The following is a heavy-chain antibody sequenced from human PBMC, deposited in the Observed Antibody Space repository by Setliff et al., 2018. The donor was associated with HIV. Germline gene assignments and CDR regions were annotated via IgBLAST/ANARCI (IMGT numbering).Heavy chain of an antibody. J-gene: IGHJ5*02. CDR3: ARWMTSRINRRHLRGDWFDP. V-gene: IGHV4-38-2*01. Sequence: TSETLSLTCAVSGYSIRSGYCWGWIRQSPGKGLEWIGSIFHSGSTYTSPSLRSRVTMSVDTSKNQFSLNLNSVTAADTAVYYCARWMTSRINRRHLRGDWFDPWGQGSLVTVSS. D-gene: IGHD1-1*01. CDR1: GYSIRSGYC. CDR2: IFHSGST.